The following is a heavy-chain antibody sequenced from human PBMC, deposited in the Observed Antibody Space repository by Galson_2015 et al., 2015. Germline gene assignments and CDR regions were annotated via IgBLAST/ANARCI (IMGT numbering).Heavy chain of an antibody. CDR3: ARDPLWDRTVGFDY. J-gene: IGHJ4*02. D-gene: IGHD3-16*01. Sequence: ALRLSCAASGFTFSSDWMHWVRQAPGKGLVWVSRINSDGTDNTYADSVKGRFTISRDNAKNTLYLQMNSLRAEDTAVYYCARDPLWDRTVGFDYWGQGTLVTVSS. CDR2: INSDGTDN. V-gene: IGHV3-74*01. CDR1: GFTFSSDW.